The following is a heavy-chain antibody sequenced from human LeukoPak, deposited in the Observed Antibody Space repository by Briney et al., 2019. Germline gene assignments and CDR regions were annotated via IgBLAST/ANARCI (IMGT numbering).Heavy chain of an antibody. CDR3: ARGLNYYDSSGYSPY. V-gene: IGHV1-8*03. Sequence: ASVKVSCKASGYTFTSYDINWVRQATGQGLEWMGWMNPNSGNTGYAQKFQGRVTTTRTTSISTAYMELSSLRSEYAAVYDCARGLNYYDSSGYSPYWGQGTLVTVSS. CDR1: GYTFTSYD. D-gene: IGHD3-22*01. J-gene: IGHJ4*02. CDR2: MNPNSGNT.